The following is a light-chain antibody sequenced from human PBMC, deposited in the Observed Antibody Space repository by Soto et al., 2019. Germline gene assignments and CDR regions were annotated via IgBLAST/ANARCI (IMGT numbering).Light chain of an antibody. V-gene: IGKV1-5*01. J-gene: IGKJ1*01. CDR2: DAS. CDR3: QQFIDGWT. Sequence: QVTQSPSALAASIGDRVTSTCRASQSINNRLAWYQQMPGKAPNLLIYDASTLESGVPSRFRGSGSETEFTLTISGLQPDDFATYYCQQFIDGWTFGQGTKGDIK. CDR1: QSINNR.